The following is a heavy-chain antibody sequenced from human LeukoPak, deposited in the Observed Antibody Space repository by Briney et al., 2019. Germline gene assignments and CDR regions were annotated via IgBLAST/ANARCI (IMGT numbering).Heavy chain of an antibody. CDR3: ARGLTSSWFGSSAWFDP. J-gene: IGHJ5*02. V-gene: IGHV1-8*01. D-gene: IGHD3-10*01. Sequence: ASVKVSCKASGYTFTSYDINWVRQATGQGLEWMGWMNPNSGNTGYAQKLQGRVTMTRNTSISTAYMELSSLRSEDTAVYYCARGLTSSWFGSSAWFDPWGQGTLVTVSS. CDR1: GYTFTSYD. CDR2: MNPNSGNT.